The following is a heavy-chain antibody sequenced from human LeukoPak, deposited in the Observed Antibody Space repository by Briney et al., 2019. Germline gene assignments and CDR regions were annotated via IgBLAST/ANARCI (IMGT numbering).Heavy chain of an antibody. Sequence: SETLSLTCTVSGGSISSSSYYWGWIRQPPGKGLEWIGSIFYSGSTYYNPSLKSRVTISVDTSKNQFSLKLSSVTAADTAVYYCSRSGSRPRYYYMDVWGKGTTVTVSS. CDR3: SRSGSRPRYYYMDV. J-gene: IGHJ6*03. CDR1: GGSISSSSYY. V-gene: IGHV4-39*07. D-gene: IGHD1-26*01. CDR2: IFYSGST.